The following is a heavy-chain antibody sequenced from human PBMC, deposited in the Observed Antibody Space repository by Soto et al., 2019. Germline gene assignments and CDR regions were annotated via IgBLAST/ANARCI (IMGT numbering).Heavy chain of an antibody. J-gene: IGHJ3*01. D-gene: IGHD3-10*01. CDR2: IDWDDDK. Sequence: SGPTLVNPTQTLTLTCTISGFSLSTSGISMSWIRQPPGKALEWLARIDWDDDKNYSTSLRTRLTISKDSSKNQVVLTMTNMDPVDTATYYCARSDLVRGVIKRSPDAAFDFWGQGTMVTVSS. CDR1: GFSLSTSGIS. V-gene: IGHV2-70*11. CDR3: ARSDLVRGVIKRSPDAAFDF.